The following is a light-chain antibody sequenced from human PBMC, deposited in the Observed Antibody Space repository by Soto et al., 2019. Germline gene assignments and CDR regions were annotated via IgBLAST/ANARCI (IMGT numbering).Light chain of an antibody. V-gene: IGKV2-28*01. J-gene: IGKJ1*01. CDR3: MQGLRTPKT. CDR2: LAF. Sequence: DIVLTQSPLSLPVTPGEPASISCRSSRSLLDINGNTYLDWYLQKPGQSPQLLIYLAFNRASGVPDRFSGSGSGTEYTLKISRVEAEDVGVYYCMQGLRTPKTFGQGTKVEIK. CDR1: RSLLDINGNTY.